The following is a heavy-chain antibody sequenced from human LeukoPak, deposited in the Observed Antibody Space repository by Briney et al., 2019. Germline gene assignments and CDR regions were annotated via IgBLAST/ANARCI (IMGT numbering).Heavy chain of an antibody. D-gene: IGHD4-11*01. CDR2: IYTSGGT. J-gene: IGHJ6*03. Sequence: SETLSLTCTVSGGSISSYYWSWSRQPAGKGLEWIGRIYTSGGTNYNPSLNGRVSISRDTSKNLFSLRLRSVTAADTAVYFCARGRVSSTTWYSTYYYYFYMDVWGKGTTVTVSS. CDR3: ARGRVSSTTWYSTYYYYFYMDV. V-gene: IGHV4-4*07. CDR1: GGSISSYY.